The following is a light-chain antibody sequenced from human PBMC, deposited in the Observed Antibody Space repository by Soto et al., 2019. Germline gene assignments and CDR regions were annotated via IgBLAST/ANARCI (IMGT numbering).Light chain of an antibody. J-gene: IGKJ3*01. CDR1: QGFSNY. V-gene: IGKV1-27*01. Sequence: DIQMTQSPSSLSASVGGRVTITCRASQGFSNYLAWYQQKPGKVPMLLIYATSTLQSGVPSRFSGSGSGTDFTLTISSLQPEDVATYYCQKYNDVPFTFGPGTKVDI. CDR2: ATS. CDR3: QKYNDVPFT.